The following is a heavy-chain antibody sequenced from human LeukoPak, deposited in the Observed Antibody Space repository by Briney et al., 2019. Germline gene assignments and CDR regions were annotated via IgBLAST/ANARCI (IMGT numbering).Heavy chain of an antibody. CDR2: IFHGRT. D-gene: IGHD3-22*01. Sequence: PSQTLSLTCTVSGASVSSTEYYWSWVRQPPGKGLEWIGYIFHGRTFYSPSLKSRAAISVDTSKNQFTLRLTSVTAADTAVYFCASAVDYYYDSSGFRYWGQGTLVPVSS. CDR1: GASVSSTEYY. V-gene: IGHV4-30-4*01. CDR3: ASAVDYYYDSSGFRY. J-gene: IGHJ4*02.